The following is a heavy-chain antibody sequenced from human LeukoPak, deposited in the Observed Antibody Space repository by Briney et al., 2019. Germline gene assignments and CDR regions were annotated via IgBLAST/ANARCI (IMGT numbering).Heavy chain of an antibody. J-gene: IGHJ3*02. V-gene: IGHV1-2*02. CDR2: INPNSGGT. Sequence: ASVKVSCKASGYTFTGYYMHWVRQAPGQGLEWMGWINPNSGGTNYAQKFQGRVTMTRDTSISTAYMELSRLRSDDTAVYYGAGEARDLGDAFDTWGQGTMVTVSS. CDR1: GYTFTGYY. D-gene: IGHD5-24*01. CDR3: AGEARDLGDAFDT.